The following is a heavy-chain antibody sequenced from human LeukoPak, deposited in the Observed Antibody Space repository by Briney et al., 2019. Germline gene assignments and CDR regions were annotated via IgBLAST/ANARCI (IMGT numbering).Heavy chain of an antibody. D-gene: IGHD3-22*01. CDR2: ISGSGGST. CDR1: GFTFSSYA. V-gene: IGHV3-23*01. J-gene: IGHJ4*02. Sequence: GGSLRLSCAACGFTFSSYAMSWVRQAPGKGLEWISAISGSGGSTYYADSVKGRFTISRDNSKNTLYLQMNSVRAEDTAVYYCAKATLIVVDRDWFDYWGQGTLVTVSS. CDR3: AKATLIVVDRDWFDY.